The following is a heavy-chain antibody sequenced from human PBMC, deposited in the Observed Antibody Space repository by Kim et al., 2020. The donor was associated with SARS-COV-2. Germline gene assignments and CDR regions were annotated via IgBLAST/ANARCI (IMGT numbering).Heavy chain of an antibody. Sequence: SGPTLVNPTQTLTLTCTFSGFSLSTSGLGVGWIRQPPGKAPEWLGIIYWDDDKRYSPSLKSRLTITKDTSKNQVVLTLTNMDPVDTATYYCAHSPPRPRFGWAGFDYWGQGTLVTVSS. CDR2: IYWDDDK. CDR3: AHSPPRPRFGWAGFDY. J-gene: IGHJ4*02. D-gene: IGHD5-18*01. CDR1: GFSLSTSGLG. V-gene: IGHV2-5*02.